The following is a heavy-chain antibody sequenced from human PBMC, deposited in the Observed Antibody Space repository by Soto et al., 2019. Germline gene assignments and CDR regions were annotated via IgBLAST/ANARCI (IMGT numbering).Heavy chain of an antibody. V-gene: IGHV4-31*03. CDR2: IYYSGST. CDR3: ARERVWPTDIHYYYGMDV. J-gene: IGHJ6*02. CDR1: GGSLSSGGYY. Sequence: QVQLQESGPGLMKPSQTLSLTCTVSGGSLSSGGYYWSWIRQHPGKGLEWIGYIYYSGSTYYNPSLKSRVTISVYTSKNQFSLKLSSVTAADTAMYYCARERVWPTDIHYYYGMDVWGQGTTVTVSS. D-gene: IGHD1-1*01.